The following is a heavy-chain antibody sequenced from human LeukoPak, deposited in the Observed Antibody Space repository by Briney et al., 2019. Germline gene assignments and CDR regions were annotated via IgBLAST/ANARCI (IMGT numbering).Heavy chain of an antibody. CDR1: GFTFDHYA. J-gene: IGHJ4*02. V-gene: IGHV3-9*01. Sequence: PGGSLTLSCATSGFTFDHYAMHWVRQIPGKGLQWVAVISWSSGSKAYADSVKGRFSISRDNARKSLSLQMNNLRVDDTAVYYCTRDREIFDVLTGFSHWGQGTLVSVSS. CDR2: ISWSSGSK. CDR3: TRDREIFDVLTGFSH. D-gene: IGHD3-9*01.